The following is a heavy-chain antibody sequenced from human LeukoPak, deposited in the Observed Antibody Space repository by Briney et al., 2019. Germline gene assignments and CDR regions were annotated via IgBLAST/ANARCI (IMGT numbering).Heavy chain of an antibody. D-gene: IGHD5-24*01. J-gene: IGHJ4*02. CDR3: ARGDGYNFFDY. CDR1: EFTFSNYA. Sequence: PGGSLRLSCAASEFTFSNYAMSWVRQAPGKGLEWVSVFYVGGATYYADSVKGRFTISRDNSENTLYLQMKSLRAEDTAVYYCARGDGYNFFDYWGQGTLVTVSS. CDR2: FYVGGAT. V-gene: IGHV3-23*03.